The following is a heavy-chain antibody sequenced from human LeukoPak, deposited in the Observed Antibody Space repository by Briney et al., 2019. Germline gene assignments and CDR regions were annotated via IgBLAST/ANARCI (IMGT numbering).Heavy chain of an antibody. V-gene: IGHV3-7*01. CDR3: AKANAMDV. CDR2: VNQDGSER. Sequence: GSLRLSCAASGFTFSNYWMTWVRPAPGKGLEWVANVNQDGSERYYVNSVRGRFTISRDSAKNSLDLQMNSLRAEDTALYFCAKANAMDVWGQGTTVTVSS. J-gene: IGHJ6*02. CDR1: GFTFSNYW.